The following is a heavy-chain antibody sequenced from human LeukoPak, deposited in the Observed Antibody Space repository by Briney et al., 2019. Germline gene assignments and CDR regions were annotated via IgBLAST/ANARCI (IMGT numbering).Heavy chain of an antibody. CDR2: IHYSGST. V-gene: IGHV4-59*08. J-gene: IGHJ4*02. CDR3: ARQTGSGLFILP. CDR1: GGSISSYY. D-gene: IGHD3-10*01. Sequence: SETLSLTCTVSGGSISSYYWSWIRQPPGKGLEWIGYIHYSGSTNYNPSLKSRVSISVDTSKNQFSLRLTSVTAADTAVYYCARQTGSGLFILPGGQGKLVTVSS.